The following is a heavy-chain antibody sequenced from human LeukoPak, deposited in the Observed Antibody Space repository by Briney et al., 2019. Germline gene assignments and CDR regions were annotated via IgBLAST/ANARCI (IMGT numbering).Heavy chain of an antibody. D-gene: IGHD3-3*01. Sequence: ASVKVSCKASGYTFTSYGISWVRQAPGQGLEWMGWISVKNGNTNYAQKFQGRVTKTTDTSTATAYMELRSLRSDDTAVYFCAREFWEPMAFDIWGQGTMVTVSS. CDR1: GYTFTSYG. V-gene: IGHV1-18*01. CDR3: AREFWEPMAFDI. J-gene: IGHJ3*02. CDR2: ISVKNGNT.